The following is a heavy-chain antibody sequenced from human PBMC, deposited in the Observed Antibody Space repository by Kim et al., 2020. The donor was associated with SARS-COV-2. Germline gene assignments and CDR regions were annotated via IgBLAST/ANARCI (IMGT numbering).Heavy chain of an antibody. CDR1: GFNFRSYW. D-gene: IGHD6-6*01. CDR2: ISPDGTVR. V-gene: IGHV3-7*01. Sequence: GGSLRLSCAASGFNFRSYWLSWVRQAPGKGLEWVANISPDGTVRYFMDSVKGRFSISRDYAKDSVALQMNRLRAEDTAVYYCAREASVADYYFDFWGQGT. J-gene: IGHJ4*02. CDR3: AREASVADYYFDF.